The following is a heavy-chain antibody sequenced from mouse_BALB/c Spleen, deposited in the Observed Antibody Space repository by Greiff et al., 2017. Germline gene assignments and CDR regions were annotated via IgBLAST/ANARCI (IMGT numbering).Heavy chain of an antibody. CDR1: GFSLTSYG. J-gene: IGHJ4*01. CDR3: ARGYDGYYDAMDY. Sequence: QVQLQQSGPGLVAPSQSLSITCTVSGFSLTSYGVHWVRQPPGKGLEWLGVIWAGGSTNYNSALMSRLSISKDNSKSQVFLKMNSLQTDDTAMYYCARGYDGYYDAMDYWGQGTSVTVSS. CDR2: IWAGGST. D-gene: IGHD2-3*01. V-gene: IGHV2-9*02.